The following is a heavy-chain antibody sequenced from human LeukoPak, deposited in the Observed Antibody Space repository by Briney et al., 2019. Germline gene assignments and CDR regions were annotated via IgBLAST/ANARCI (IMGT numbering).Heavy chain of an antibody. CDR2: IIPIFGTA. J-gene: IGHJ5*02. D-gene: IGHD4-11*01. CDR3: ARVSTVTTNWFDP. Sequence: ASVKVSCKASVCTFSSYAISWVRQAPGQGLEWMGGIIPIFGTANYAQKFQGRGTITADKSTSTAYMELSSLRSEDAAVYYCARVSTVTTNWFDPWGQGTLVTVSS. CDR1: VCTFSSYA. V-gene: IGHV1-69*06.